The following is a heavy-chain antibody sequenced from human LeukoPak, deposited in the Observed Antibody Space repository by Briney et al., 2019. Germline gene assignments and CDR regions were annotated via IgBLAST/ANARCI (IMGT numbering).Heavy chain of an antibody. CDR3: ARDGTDPTGWYYAY. D-gene: IGHD6-19*01. Sequence: GGSLRLSCTASGFSLRNYWMTWVRQGPGKGLEWVANIEGDARSQYYGDPVKGRFTISRDNAKNSLYLQMDSLRAEDTAIYYCARDGTDPTGWYYAYWGQGTLVTVSS. CDR2: IEGDARSQ. V-gene: IGHV3-7*03. CDR1: GFSLRNYW. J-gene: IGHJ4*02.